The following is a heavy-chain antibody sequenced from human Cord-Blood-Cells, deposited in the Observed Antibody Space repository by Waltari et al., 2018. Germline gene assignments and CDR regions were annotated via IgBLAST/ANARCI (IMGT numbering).Heavy chain of an antibody. CDR2: IWYDGSNK. J-gene: IGHJ3*02. Sequence: QVQLVESGGGVVQPGRSLRLSCAASGFTFSSYGMPWVRQAPGKGLEWVAVIWYDGSNKYYADSVKGRFTISRDNSKNTLYLQMNSLRAEDTAVYYCARGKGEVFDIWGQGTMVTVSS. CDR3: ARGKGEVFDI. CDR1: GFTFSSYG. V-gene: IGHV3-33*01.